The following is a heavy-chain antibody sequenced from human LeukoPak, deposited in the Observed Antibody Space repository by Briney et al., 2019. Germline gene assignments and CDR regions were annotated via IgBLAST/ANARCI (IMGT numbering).Heavy chain of an antibody. CDR3: AREVNECSSTSCYSAFDI. V-gene: IGHV3-33*01. CDR2: IWYDGSNK. Sequence: GGSLRLSCAASGFTFSSYGMHWVRQAPGKGLEWVAVIWYDGSNKYYAGSVKGRFTISRDNSKNTLYLQMNSLRAEDTAVYYCAREVNECSSTSCYSAFDIWGQGTMVTVSS. D-gene: IGHD2-2*02. J-gene: IGHJ3*02. CDR1: GFTFSSYG.